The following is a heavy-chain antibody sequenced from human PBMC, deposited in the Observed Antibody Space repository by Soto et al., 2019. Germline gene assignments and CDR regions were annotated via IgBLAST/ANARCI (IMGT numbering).Heavy chain of an antibody. CDR1: GFTFSTYA. V-gene: IGHV3-30*18. CDR2: ISYDGSNK. D-gene: IGHD6-19*01. CDR3: KKDPNSSGWYGYYYYYYMDV. Sequence: QVQLEESGGGVVQPGRSLRLSCAAPGFTFSTYAMHWVRQAPGKGLEWVAVISYDGSNKYYADSVKGRFTISRDNSKNTLYLQMNSLRVEDTAVYYCKKDPNSSGWYGYYYYYYMDVWGKGTTVTVSS. J-gene: IGHJ6*03.